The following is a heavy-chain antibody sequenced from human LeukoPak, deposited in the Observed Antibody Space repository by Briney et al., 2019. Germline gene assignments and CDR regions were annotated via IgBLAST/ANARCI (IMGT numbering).Heavy chain of an antibody. Sequence: ASVKVSCKAFRGTFSSSAISWVQQAPGQGLEWVGSIIPILDKTNSAQKLQGRVTLTADESANTAYMELSSLRSDDTAVYFCARVRDSRNWFDPWGQGTLVTVSS. D-gene: IGHD5-24*01. J-gene: IGHJ5*02. V-gene: IGHV1-69*15. CDR1: RGTFSSSA. CDR3: ARVRDSRNWFDP. CDR2: IIPILDKT.